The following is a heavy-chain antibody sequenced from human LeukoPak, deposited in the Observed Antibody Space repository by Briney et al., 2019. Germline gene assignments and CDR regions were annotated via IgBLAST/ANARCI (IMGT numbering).Heavy chain of an antibody. D-gene: IGHD3-22*01. CDR1: GGTFSSCA. CDR2: IIPIFGTA. J-gene: IGHJ3*02. Sequence: ASVKVSCKASGGTFSSCAISWVRQAPGQGLEWMGGIIPIFGTANYAQKFQGRVTITADKSTSTAYMELSSLRSEDTAVYYCAREITPTNYYDSSGYPPDAFDIWGQGTMVTVSS. V-gene: IGHV1-69*06. CDR3: AREITPTNYYDSSGYPPDAFDI.